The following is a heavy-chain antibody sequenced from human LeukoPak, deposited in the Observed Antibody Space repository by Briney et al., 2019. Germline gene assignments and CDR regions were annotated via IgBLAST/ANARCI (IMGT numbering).Heavy chain of an antibody. V-gene: IGHV1-69*13. Sequence: GASVKVSCKASGGTFSSYAISWVRQAPGQGLEWMGGIIPIFGTANYAQKFQGRVTITADESTSTAYMELSSLRSEDTAVYYCARDRFRYSSGYYGFGYWGQGTLVTVSS. D-gene: IGHD3-22*01. J-gene: IGHJ4*02. CDR3: ARDRFRYSSGYYGFGY. CDR2: IIPIFGTA. CDR1: GGTFSSYA.